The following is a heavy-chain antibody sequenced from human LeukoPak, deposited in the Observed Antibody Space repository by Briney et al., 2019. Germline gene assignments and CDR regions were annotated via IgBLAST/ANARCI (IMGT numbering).Heavy chain of an antibody. V-gene: IGHV4-61*08. Sequence: SETLSLTCTVSGGSISSGGYYWSWIRQHPGKGLEWIGYIYYSGSTYYNPSLKSRVTISVDTSKNQFSLKLSSVTAADTAVYYCARNLGGYYGSGSYSGWFDPWGQGTLVTVSS. D-gene: IGHD3-10*01. J-gene: IGHJ5*02. CDR2: IYYSGST. CDR3: ARNLGGYYGSGSYSGWFDP. CDR1: GGSISSGGYY.